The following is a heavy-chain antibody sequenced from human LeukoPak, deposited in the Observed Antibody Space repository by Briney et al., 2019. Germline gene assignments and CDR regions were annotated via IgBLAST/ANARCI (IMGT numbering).Heavy chain of an antibody. J-gene: IGHJ5*02. CDR1: GFTFSSYA. CDR2: ISYDGSNK. V-gene: IGHV3-30*04. CDR3: ARDNRDCSSTSCYPRRNWFDP. D-gene: IGHD2-2*01. Sequence: PGRSLRLSCAASGFTFSSYAMHWVRQAPGKGLEWVAVISYDGSNKYYADSVKGRFTISRDNSKNTLYLQMNSLRAEDTAVYYCARDNRDCSSTSCYPRRNWFDPWGQGTLVTVSS.